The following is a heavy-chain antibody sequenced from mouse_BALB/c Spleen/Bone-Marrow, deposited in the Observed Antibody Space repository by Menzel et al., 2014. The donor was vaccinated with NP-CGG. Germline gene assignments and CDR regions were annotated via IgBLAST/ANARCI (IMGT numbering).Heavy chain of an antibody. D-gene: IGHD2-14*01. CDR3: TFYRFPPPWFAY. Sequence: VQLQQSGAELVRSGASVKLSCTASGFNIKDYYMHWVKQRPEQGLEWIGWIDPENGDTEYAPKFQGKATMTADTSSNTAYLQLSSLTSEDTAVYYCTFYRFPPPWFAYWGQGTLVTVSA. CDR2: IDPENGDT. V-gene: IGHV14-4*02. J-gene: IGHJ3*01. CDR1: GFNIKDYY.